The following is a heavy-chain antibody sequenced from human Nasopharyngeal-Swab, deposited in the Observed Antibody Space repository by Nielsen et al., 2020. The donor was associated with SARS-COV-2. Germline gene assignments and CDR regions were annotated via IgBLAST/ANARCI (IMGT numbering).Heavy chain of an antibody. V-gene: IGHV4-31*03. D-gene: IGHD3-22*01. CDR3: AREKGYYDSLFYYGMDV. Sequence: SETLSLTCTVSGGSISSGDYYWSWIRQHPGKGLEWIGDIYYSGRTYYNPSLKSRVTISVDTSKNQFSLKVTSVTAADTAVYYCAREKGYYDSLFYYGMDVWGQGTTVTVSS. CDR2: IYYSGRT. CDR1: GGSISSGDYY. J-gene: IGHJ6*02.